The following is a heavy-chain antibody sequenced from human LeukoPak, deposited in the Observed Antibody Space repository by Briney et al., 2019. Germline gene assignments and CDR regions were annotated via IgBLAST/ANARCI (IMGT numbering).Heavy chain of an antibody. J-gene: IGHJ4*02. V-gene: IGHV3-23*01. Sequence: GGSLRLSCAASGFPSSNYAMSWVRQAPGKGLEWVSTISGNGGSTYYADSVKGRFTISRDNSKNTVYLQMSSLSVEDTAVYYCAKRIAATSFDYWGQGTLVTVSS. CDR2: ISGNGGST. CDR1: GFPSSNYA. CDR3: AKRIAATSFDY. D-gene: IGHD6-13*01.